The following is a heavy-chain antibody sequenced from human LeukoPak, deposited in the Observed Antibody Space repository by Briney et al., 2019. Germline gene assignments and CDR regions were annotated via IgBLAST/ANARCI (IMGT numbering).Heavy chain of an antibody. CDR1: GGSFSGYY. CDR2: INHSGST. CDR3: ARGSLYYDILTGYYTRWFDP. V-gene: IGHV4-34*01. J-gene: IGHJ5*02. Sequence: SETLSLTCAVYGGSFSGYYWSWIRQPPGKGLEWIGEINHSGSTNYNPSLKSRVTISVDTSKNQFSLKLSSVTAADTAVYYCARGSLYYDILTGYYTRWFDPWGQGTLVTVSS. D-gene: IGHD3-9*01.